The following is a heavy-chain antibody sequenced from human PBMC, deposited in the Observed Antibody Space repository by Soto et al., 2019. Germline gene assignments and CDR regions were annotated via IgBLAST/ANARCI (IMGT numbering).Heavy chain of an antibody. CDR3: ARWSPLGYCSSTSCYAEATNWFDP. D-gene: IGHD2-2*01. Sequence: ASVKVSCKASGGTFSSYTISWVRQAPGQGLEWMGRIIPILGIANYAQKFQGRVTITADKSTSTAYMELSSLRSEDTAVYYCARWSPLGYCSSTSCYAEATNWFDPWGQGTLVTVSS. V-gene: IGHV1-69*02. CDR2: IIPILGIA. CDR1: GGTFSSYT. J-gene: IGHJ5*02.